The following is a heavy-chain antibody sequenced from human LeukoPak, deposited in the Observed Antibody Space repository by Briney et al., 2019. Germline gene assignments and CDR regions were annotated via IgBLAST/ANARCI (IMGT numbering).Heavy chain of an antibody. CDR3: TSQHGYCTNGVCYAVGMDV. V-gene: IGHV3-73*01. D-gene: IGHD2-8*01. CDR2: IRSKANSYAT. Sequence: GGSLRLSCAASGFTFSGSAMHWVRQASGKGLERVGHIRSKANSYATAYAASVKGRFTISRDDSKNTAYLQMNSLKTEDTAVYYCTSQHGYCTNGVCYAVGMDVWGQGTTVTVSS. J-gene: IGHJ6*02. CDR1: GFTFSGSA.